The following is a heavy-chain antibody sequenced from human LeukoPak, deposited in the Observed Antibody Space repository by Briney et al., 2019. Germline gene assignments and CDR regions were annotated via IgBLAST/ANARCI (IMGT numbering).Heavy chain of an antibody. CDR3: VRELGALDV. CDR2: INGDGRSR. Sequence: GGSLRLSCAASGFTFNSHWMHWVRQAPGKGLVWVSGINGDGRSRSNEDSVKGRFTISRDNAKNTLYLQMNSLRAEDAAVYYCVRELGALDVWGRGTMVTVSS. CDR1: GFTFNSHW. D-gene: IGHD3-10*01. J-gene: IGHJ3*01. V-gene: IGHV3-74*01.